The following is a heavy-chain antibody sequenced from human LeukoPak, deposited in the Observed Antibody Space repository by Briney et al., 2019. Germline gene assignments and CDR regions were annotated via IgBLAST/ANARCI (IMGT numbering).Heavy chain of an antibody. J-gene: IGHJ4*02. D-gene: IGHD3-10*01. CDR1: GFTFSSYG. CDR3: AKDIDPHDSGSSP. CDR2: IRYDGSNK. V-gene: IGHV3-30*02. Sequence: GGSLRLSCAASGFTFSSYGMHWVRQAPGKGLEWVAFIRYDGSNKYYADSVKGRFTISRDNSKNTLYLQMNSLRAEDTAVYYCAKDIDPHDSGSSPWGQGTPVTVSS.